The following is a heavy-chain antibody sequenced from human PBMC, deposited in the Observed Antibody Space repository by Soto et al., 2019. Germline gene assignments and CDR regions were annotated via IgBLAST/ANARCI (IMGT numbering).Heavy chain of an antibody. CDR1: GGSCSSYW. CDR3: ARGGEYRYGFYYYGMDV. J-gene: IGHJ6*02. CDR2: INSDGSST. D-gene: IGHD5-18*01. V-gene: IGHV3-74*01. Sequence: TSETLSLTGAVYGGSCSSYWMHWVRQAPGKGLVWVSRINSDGSSTSYADSVKGRFTISRDNAKNTLYLQMNSLRAEATALYYCARGGEYRYGFYYYGMDVWGQGTTVTVSS.